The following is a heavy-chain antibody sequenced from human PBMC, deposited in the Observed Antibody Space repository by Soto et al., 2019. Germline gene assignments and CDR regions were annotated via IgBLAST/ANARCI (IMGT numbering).Heavy chain of an antibody. CDR2: ISWNSGSI. CDR3: AKAVAGTLDAFDI. CDR1: GFTFDDYA. J-gene: IGHJ3*02. D-gene: IGHD6-19*01. V-gene: IGHV3-9*01. Sequence: EVQLVESGGGLVQPGRSLRLSCAASGFTFDDYAMHWVRPAPGKGLEWVSGISWNSGSIGYADSVKGRFTISRDNAKNSLYLQMNSLRAEDTALYYCAKAVAGTLDAFDIWGQGTMVTVSS.